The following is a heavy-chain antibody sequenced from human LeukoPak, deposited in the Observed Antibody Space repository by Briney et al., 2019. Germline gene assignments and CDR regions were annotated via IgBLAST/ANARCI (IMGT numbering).Heavy chain of an antibody. D-gene: IGHD5-18*01. CDR3: ARGYSYGYGKMDY. V-gene: IGHV3-48*03. CDR1: GFTFSSYE. CDR2: ISSSGSTI. J-gene: IGHJ4*02. Sequence: GGSLRLSCAASGFTFSSYEMNWVRQAPGKGLEWVSYISSSGSTIYYADSVKGRFTISRDNAKNSLYLQMNSLRAEDTAVYYCARGYSYGYGKMDYWGQGTLVTVSS.